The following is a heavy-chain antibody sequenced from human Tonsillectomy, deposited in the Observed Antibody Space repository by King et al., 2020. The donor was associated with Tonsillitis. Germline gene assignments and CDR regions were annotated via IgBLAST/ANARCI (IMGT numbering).Heavy chain of an antibody. CDR1: GFTFSSYN. J-gene: IGHJ6*02. D-gene: IGHD3-9*01. Sequence: VQLVESGGGLVKPGGSLRLSCAASGFTFSSYNMNWVRQAPGKGLEWVSSISSSSSYIYYADPVKGRFTISRDNAKNSLYLQMNSLRAEDTAVYYCAREPPYDILTGYYYYYGMDVWGQGTTVTVSS. CDR3: AREPPYDILTGYYYYYGMDV. CDR2: ISSSSSYI. V-gene: IGHV3-21*01.